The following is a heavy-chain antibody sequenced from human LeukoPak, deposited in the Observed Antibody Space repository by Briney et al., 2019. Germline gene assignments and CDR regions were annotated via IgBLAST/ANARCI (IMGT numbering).Heavy chain of an antibody. Sequence: PSETLSLTCTVSGAHISNYYWTWVRQSAAQGLEWIGRLHASESTIYNPSLKSRVTMSIDTSKDQLSLTLTSVTAADSAVYYCASLSSGAAFDVWGQGTVVNVSS. V-gene: IGHV4-4*07. CDR1: GAHISNYY. CDR2: LHASEST. D-gene: IGHD3-22*01. CDR3: ASLSSGAAFDV. J-gene: IGHJ3*01.